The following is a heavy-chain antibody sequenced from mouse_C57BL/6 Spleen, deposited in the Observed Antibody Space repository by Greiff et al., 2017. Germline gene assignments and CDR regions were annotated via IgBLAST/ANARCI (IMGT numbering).Heavy chain of an antibody. CDR1: GYAFSSYW. D-gene: IGHD2-3*01. Sequence: QVQLQQSGAELVKPGASVKISCKASGYAFSSYWMNWVKQRPGKGLEWIGQIYPGDGDTNYNGKFKGKATLTADKSSSTAYMQLSSLTSEDSAFYFCARSDGYYPWFAYWGQGTLVTVSA. CDR3: ARSDGYYPWFAY. V-gene: IGHV1-80*01. CDR2: IYPGDGDT. J-gene: IGHJ3*01.